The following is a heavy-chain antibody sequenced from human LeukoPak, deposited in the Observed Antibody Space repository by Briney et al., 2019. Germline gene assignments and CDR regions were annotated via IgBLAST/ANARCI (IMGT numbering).Heavy chain of an antibody. CDR2: SHYSGST. CDR3: ATVFLTAEPDYYGMDV. D-gene: IGHD3-9*01. CDR1: GGSISSYY. J-gene: IGHJ6*02. Sequence: SSETLSLTCTVSGGSISSYYWSWIRQHPGKGLEWIGYSHYSGSTYYNPALKSRVTISVDTSKNQFSLKLSAVTAADTAVYYCATVFLTAEPDYYGMDVWGQGTTVTVSS. V-gene: IGHV4-59*06.